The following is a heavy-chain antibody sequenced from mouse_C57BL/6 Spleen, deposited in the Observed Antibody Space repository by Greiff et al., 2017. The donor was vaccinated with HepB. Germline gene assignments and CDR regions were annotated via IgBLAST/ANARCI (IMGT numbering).Heavy chain of an antibody. V-gene: IGHV1-26*01. D-gene: IGHD2-4*01. CDR1: GYTFTDYY. CDR3: ARGGYDYDVGDHFDY. J-gene: IGHJ2*01. CDR2: INPNNGGT. Sequence: EVQLQQSGPELVKPGASVKISCKASGYTFTDYYMNWVKQSHGKSLEWIGDINPNNGGTSYNQKFKGKATLTVDKSSSTAYMELRSLTSEDSAVYYCARGGYDYDVGDHFDYWGQGTTLTVSS.